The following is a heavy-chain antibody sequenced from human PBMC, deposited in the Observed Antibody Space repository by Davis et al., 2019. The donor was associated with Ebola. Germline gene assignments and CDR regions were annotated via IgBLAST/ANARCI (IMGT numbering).Heavy chain of an antibody. V-gene: IGHV3-21*01. D-gene: IGHD3-22*01. CDR1: GFTFSSYS. CDR2: ISSSSSYI. CDR3: ARAPYYYDSSGWGNLYYYYGMDV. Sequence: GESLKISCAASGFTFSSYSMNWVRQAPGKGLEWVSSISSSSSYIYYADSVKGRFTISRDNAKNSLYLQMNSLRAEDTAVYYCARAPYYYDSSGWGNLYYYYGMDVWGQGTTVTVSS. J-gene: IGHJ6*02.